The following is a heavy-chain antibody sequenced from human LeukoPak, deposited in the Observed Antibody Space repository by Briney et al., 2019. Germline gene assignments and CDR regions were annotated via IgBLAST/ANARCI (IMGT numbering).Heavy chain of an antibody. CDR1: GGSISSYY. D-gene: IGHD3-22*01. V-gene: IGHV4-59*08. CDR3: AAYYYDSSGYYYEDAFDI. CDR2: IYYSGST. J-gene: IGHJ3*02. Sequence: PSETLSLTCTVSGGSISSYYWSWIRQPPGKGLEWIGYIYYSGSTNYNPSLKSRVTISVDTSKNQFSLKLSSVTAADTAVYYCAAYYYDSSGYYYEDAFDIWGQGTMVTV.